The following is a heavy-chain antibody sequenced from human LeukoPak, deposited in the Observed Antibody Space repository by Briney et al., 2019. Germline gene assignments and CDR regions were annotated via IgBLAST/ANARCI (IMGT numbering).Heavy chain of an antibody. D-gene: IGHD5-24*01. Sequence: GESLKISCKGSGYSFTSHWIGWVRQMPGKGLEWMGIIYPGDSDTRYNPSFQGQVTISADKSISTAYLQWSRLKAPDTGTYYCARGRDGYSFGFDYWGQGTLVTVSS. CDR2: IYPGDSDT. V-gene: IGHV5-51*01. CDR1: GYSFTSHW. CDR3: ARGRDGYSFGFDY. J-gene: IGHJ4*02.